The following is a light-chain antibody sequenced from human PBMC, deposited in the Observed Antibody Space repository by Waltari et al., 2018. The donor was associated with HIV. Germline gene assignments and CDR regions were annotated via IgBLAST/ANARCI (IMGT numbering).Light chain of an antibody. Sequence: VMTQSPATLSVSPGGSATISCRTSDSIGNNLIWYQQGPGQAPRVLIYGASTRAPGIPGRITGSGSGTEFTLTINNLQPEDTAVYYCHQHNYSPRSFGQGTRVDLK. CDR1: DSIGNN. V-gene: IGKV3-15*01. J-gene: IGKJ1*01. CDR2: GAS. CDR3: HQHNYSPRS.